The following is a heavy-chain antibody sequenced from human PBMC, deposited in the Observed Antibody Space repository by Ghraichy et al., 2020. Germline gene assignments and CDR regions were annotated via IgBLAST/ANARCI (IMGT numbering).Heavy chain of an antibody. CDR3: ARDVEVRDYGDENWFDP. J-gene: IGHJ5*02. D-gene: IGHD4-17*01. V-gene: IGHV3-74*01. CDR1: GFTFSSYW. CDR2: INSDGSST. Sequence: AGSLRLSCAASGFTFSSYWMHWVRQAPGKGLVWVSRINSDGSSTSYADSVKGRFTISRDNAKNTLYLQMNSLRAEDTAVYYCARDVEVRDYGDENWFDPWGQGTLVTVSS.